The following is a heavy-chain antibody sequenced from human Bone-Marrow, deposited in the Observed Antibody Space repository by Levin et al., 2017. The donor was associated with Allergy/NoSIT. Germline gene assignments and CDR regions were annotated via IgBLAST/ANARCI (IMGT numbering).Heavy chain of an antibody. CDR3: AKAGRPWGVTSYYYYGMDV. CDR2: ISYDGTNQ. V-gene: IGHV3-30*18. Sequence: GGSLRLSCAASGFTFRNYAIHWVRQAPGKGLEWVAVISYDGTNQYSVDSVKGRFTISRDNSKNSLYLHMNSLRGEDTAIYYCAKAGRPWGVTSYYYYGMDVWGQVTPVIVSS. J-gene: IGHJ6*02. CDR1: GFTFRNYA. D-gene: IGHD3-10*01.